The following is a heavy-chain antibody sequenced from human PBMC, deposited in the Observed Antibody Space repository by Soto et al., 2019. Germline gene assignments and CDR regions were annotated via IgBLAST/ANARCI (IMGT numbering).Heavy chain of an antibody. Sequence: PGGSLRLSCAASGFTFSSYAMSWVRQAPGKGLEWVSAISGSGGSTYYAESVKGRFTISRDNSKNTLYLQMNSLRAEDTAVYYCAKDLDYGDYYDYWGKGTLVTVSS. D-gene: IGHD4-17*01. CDR3: AKDLDYGDYYDY. J-gene: IGHJ4*02. CDR1: GFTFSSYA. CDR2: ISGSGGST. V-gene: IGHV3-23*01.